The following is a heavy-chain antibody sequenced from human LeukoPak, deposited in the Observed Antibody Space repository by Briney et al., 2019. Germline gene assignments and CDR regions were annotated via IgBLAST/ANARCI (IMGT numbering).Heavy chain of an antibody. CDR1: GGSISSGSFY. J-gene: IGHJ4*02. CDR2: IYTSGNT. D-gene: IGHD5-18*01. Sequence: SQTLSLTCTVSGGSISSGSFYWNWIRQPAGKGLEWIGRIYTSGNTKYNPSLKSRVTIPVDTSKNQFSLKLSSVTAADTAEYYCARKLVGSYGAGPRDYFDYWGQGTLVTVSS. CDR3: ARKLVGSYGAGPRDYFDY. V-gene: IGHV4-61*02.